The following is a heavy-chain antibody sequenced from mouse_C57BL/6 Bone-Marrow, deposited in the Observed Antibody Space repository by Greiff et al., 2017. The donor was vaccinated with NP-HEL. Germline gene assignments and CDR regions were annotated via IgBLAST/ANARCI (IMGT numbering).Heavy chain of an antibody. V-gene: IGHV8-8*01. CDR3: ARITTVVAPRCAY. CDR2: IWWDDDK. Sequence: QVTLKVSGPGILQPSQTLSLTCSFSGFSLSTFGMGVGWIRQPSGKGLEWLAHIWWDDDKYYNPALKSRLTISKDTSKNQVFLKIANVYTAETATYYCARITTVVAPRCAYWGQGTLVTVSA. CDR1: GFSLSTFGMG. D-gene: IGHD1-1*01. J-gene: IGHJ3*01.